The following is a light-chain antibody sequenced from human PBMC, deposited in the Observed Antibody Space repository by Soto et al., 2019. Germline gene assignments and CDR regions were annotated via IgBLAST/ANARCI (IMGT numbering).Light chain of an antibody. J-gene: IGKJ2*01. CDR2: GSS. V-gene: IGKV3-20*01. CDR1: QSVSSSY. Sequence: EMVLTQSPGTLSLSPGERATLSCRASQSVSSSYLAWYQQKPGQAPSLLIYGSSSRATGIPDRFSGSGSGTDFTLTISRLEPEDFAVYYCQQYGSSPPMYTFGQGTKLEIK. CDR3: QQYGSSPPMYT.